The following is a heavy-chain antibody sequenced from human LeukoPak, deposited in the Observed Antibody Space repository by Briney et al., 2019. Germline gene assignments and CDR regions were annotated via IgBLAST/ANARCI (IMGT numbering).Heavy chain of an antibody. V-gene: IGHV1-69*05. D-gene: IGHD3-3*01. CDR2: IIPIFGTA. Sequence: ASVKVSCKASGGTFSSYAISWVRQAPGQGLEWMGRIIPIFGTANYAQKFQGRVTITTDESTSTAYMELSSPRSEDTAGYYCASPRHEWDAFDIWGQGTMVTVSS. CDR3: ASPRHEWDAFDI. CDR1: GGTFSSYA. J-gene: IGHJ3*02.